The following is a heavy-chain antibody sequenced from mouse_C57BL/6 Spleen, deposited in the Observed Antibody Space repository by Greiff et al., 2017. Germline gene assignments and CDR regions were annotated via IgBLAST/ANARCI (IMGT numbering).Heavy chain of an antibody. Sequence: VQLQQPGAELVMPGASVKLSCKASGYTFTSYWMHWVKQRPGQGLEWIGEIDPSDSYTNYNQKFKGKSTLTVDKSSSTAYMQLSSLTSEDSAVYYCARRGWLLGDFDYWGQGTTLTVSS. J-gene: IGHJ2*01. V-gene: IGHV1-69*01. CDR3: ARRGWLLGDFDY. CDR1: GYTFTSYW. CDR2: IDPSDSYT. D-gene: IGHD2-3*01.